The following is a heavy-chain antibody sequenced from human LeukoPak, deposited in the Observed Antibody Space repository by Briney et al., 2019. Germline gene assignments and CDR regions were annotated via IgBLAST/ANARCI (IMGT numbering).Heavy chain of an antibody. V-gene: IGHV3-23*01. CDR1: GFTFSSYA. CDR3: ARDWYFDL. Sequence: GGSLRLSCAASGFTFSSYAMSWVRQAPGKGLEWVSCMSGSGGSTNYADSVKGRFTISRDNSKNTLYLQMNSLRAEDTAVYYCARDWYFDLWGRGTLVTVSS. CDR2: MSGSGGST. J-gene: IGHJ2*01.